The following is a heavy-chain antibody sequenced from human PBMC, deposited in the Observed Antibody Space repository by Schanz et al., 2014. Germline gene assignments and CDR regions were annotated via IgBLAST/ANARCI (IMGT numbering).Heavy chain of an antibody. CDR2: IHYSRGT. CDR3: ARHGGIPYYPMDV. Sequence: QVQLQESGPGLVKPSETLSLTCAVSGGSISGYYWSWIRQPPGKGLEWIAFIHYSRGTNYNPSLKGRVTISVDTSKNEFSLKLTSVTAADTAVYYCARHGGIPYYPMDVWGKGTTVTVSS. CDR1: GGSISGYY. V-gene: IGHV4-59*08. J-gene: IGHJ6*04. D-gene: IGHD3-16*01.